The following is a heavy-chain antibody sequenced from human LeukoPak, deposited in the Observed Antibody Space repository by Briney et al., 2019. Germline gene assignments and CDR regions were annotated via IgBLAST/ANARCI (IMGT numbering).Heavy chain of an antibody. Sequence: KPSETLSLTCTVSGVSVSSSSYYWSWIRQPPGKGLEWIGYIYYSGSTNYNPSLKSRVTISVDTSKNQFSLKLSSVTAADTAVYYCAREGDCTNGVCYAPIGYWGQGTLVTVSS. CDR3: AREGDCTNGVCYAPIGY. CDR2: IYYSGST. D-gene: IGHD2-8*01. V-gene: IGHV4-61*01. J-gene: IGHJ4*02. CDR1: GVSVSSSSYY.